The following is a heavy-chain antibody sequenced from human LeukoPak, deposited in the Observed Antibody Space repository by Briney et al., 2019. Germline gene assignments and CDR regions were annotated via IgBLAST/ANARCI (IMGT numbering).Heavy chain of an antibody. CDR1: GFTFSSYE. V-gene: IGHV3-48*03. J-gene: IGHJ3*02. CDR3: ARDGGQWLERNDAFDI. D-gene: IGHD6-19*01. Sequence: PGGSLRLSCAASGFTFSSYEMNWVRQAPGKGLEWVSYISSSGSTIYYADSVKGRFTISRDNAKNSLYLQMNSLRAEDTAVYYCARDGGQWLERNDAFDIWGQGTMVTVSS. CDR2: ISSSGSTI.